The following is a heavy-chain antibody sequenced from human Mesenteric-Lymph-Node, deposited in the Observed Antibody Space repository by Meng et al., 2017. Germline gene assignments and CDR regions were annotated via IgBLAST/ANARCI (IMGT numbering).Heavy chain of an antibody. V-gene: IGHV4-39*01. J-gene: IGHJ4*02. CDR3: ARHHRSPTFDY. Sequence: RGLGRGGWRPSWVMSLTGTVVGGTIRRSIWMSWVCQPPGEGLAWIGSVVYSGTTYYASSLKSRVSISVDTSKNQFSLKLSSVPVADTAVYYCARHHRSPTFDYWGQGTLVTVSS. CDR2: VVYSGTT. CDR1: GGTIRRSIW.